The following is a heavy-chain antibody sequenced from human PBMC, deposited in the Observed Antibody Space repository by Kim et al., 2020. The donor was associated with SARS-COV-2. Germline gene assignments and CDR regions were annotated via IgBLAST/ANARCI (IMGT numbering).Heavy chain of an antibody. CDR3: ARAQAIFGVVNQFDY. CDR1: GGSISSGGYY. J-gene: IGHJ4*02. Sequence: SETLSLTCTVSGGSISSGGYYWSWIRQHPGKGLQWIGYIYYSGSTYYNPSLKSRVTISVDTSKNQFSLKLSSVTAADTAVYYCARAQAIFGVVNQFDYWGQGTLVPVSS. V-gene: IGHV4-31*03. D-gene: IGHD3-3*01. CDR2: IYYSGST.